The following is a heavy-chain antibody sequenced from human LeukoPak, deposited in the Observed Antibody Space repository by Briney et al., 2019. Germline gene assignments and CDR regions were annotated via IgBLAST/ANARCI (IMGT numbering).Heavy chain of an antibody. V-gene: IGHV5-51*01. CDR1: GNSFNNHF. D-gene: IGHD3-10*01. CDR2: IYPGDSET. Sequence: GESLKISCKGSGNSFNNHFIGWVRQMPGKGLDWMGIIYPGDSETRYSPSFQGQVTISADKSISTVYLQWSSLEASDTAMYYCARRSTVIRGVLEEAFDYWGQGTLVTVSS. J-gene: IGHJ4*02. CDR3: ARRSTVIRGVLEEAFDY.